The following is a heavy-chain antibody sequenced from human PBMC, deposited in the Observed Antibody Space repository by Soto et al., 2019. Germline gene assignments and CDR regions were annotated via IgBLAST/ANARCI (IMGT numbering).Heavy chain of an antibody. CDR3: ARDVSSDTTGFRGYDL. J-gene: IGHJ4*02. D-gene: IGHD3-10*01. CDR2: FIPIFVSA. V-gene: IGHV1-69*01. CDR1: GGTVSSYA. Sequence: QLHLVQSGAEVKKAGSSVKVSCKASGGTVSSYAITWVRQAPGKGLEWMGVFIPIFVSAHYAPKFQGRITMTADESMSTAYMELSGLTSEDTAIYYCARDVSSDTTGFRGYDLWGQGTQVTVSS.